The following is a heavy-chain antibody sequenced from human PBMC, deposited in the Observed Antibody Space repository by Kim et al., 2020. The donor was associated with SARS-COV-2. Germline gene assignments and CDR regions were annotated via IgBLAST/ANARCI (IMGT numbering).Heavy chain of an antibody. CDR1: GFTFSSYW. CDR3: ARTPPHGYFDWLTYWYFDL. Sequence: GGSLRLSCAASGFTFSSYWMSWVRQAPGKGLEWVANIKQDGSEKYYVDSVKGRFTISRDNAKNSLYLQMNSLRAEDTAVYYCARTPPHGYFDWLTYWYFDLWGRGTLVTVSS. V-gene: IGHV3-7*01. CDR2: IKQDGSEK. J-gene: IGHJ2*01. D-gene: IGHD3-9*01.